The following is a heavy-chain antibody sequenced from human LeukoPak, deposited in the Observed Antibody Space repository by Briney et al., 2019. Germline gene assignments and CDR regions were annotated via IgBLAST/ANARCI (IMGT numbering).Heavy chain of an antibody. D-gene: IGHD6-19*01. Sequence: GGSLRLSCAASGFIFNSYAMSWVRQAPGKGLEWVSAISGSGGSTFYADSVRGRFTISRDNSKNTLYLQMNSLRAEDTALYYCAKERRAVAGNFELDYWGQGTLVTVSS. CDR3: AKERRAVAGNFELDY. J-gene: IGHJ4*02. V-gene: IGHV3-23*01. CDR1: GFIFNSYA. CDR2: ISGSGGST.